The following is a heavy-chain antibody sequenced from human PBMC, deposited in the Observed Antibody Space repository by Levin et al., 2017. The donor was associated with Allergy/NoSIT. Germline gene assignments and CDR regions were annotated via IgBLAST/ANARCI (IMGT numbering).Heavy chain of an antibody. CDR3: ARYWELPKAVDY. V-gene: IGHV4-34*01. Sequence: SETLSLTCAVYGGSFSGYYWSWIRQPPGKGLEWIGEINHSGSTNYNPSLKSRVTISVDTSKNQFSLKLSSVTAADTAVYYCARYWELPKAVDYWGQGTLVTVSS. CDR2: INHSGST. CDR1: GGSFSGYY. J-gene: IGHJ4*02. D-gene: IGHD1-26*01.